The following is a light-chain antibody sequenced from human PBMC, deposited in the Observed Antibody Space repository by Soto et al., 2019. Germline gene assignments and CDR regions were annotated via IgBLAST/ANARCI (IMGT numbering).Light chain of an antibody. J-gene: IGKJ1*01. CDR1: QSVSSN. CDR2: GAS. Sequence: EIVMTHSPATLSVSPGERATLSCRASQSVSSNLAWYQQKPGQAPRLLIYGASSRATVIPARLSVSGSVTEFTLTITSLQSEYLAVYYCQQYNNWPRTFGQGTKVEIE. V-gene: IGKV3-15*01. CDR3: QQYNNWPRT.